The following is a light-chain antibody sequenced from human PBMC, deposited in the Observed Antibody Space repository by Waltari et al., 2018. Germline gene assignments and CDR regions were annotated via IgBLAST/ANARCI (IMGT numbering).Light chain of an antibody. V-gene: IGKV1-39*01. Sequence: DIQMTQSPSSLSASVGDRVTITCRASQDISNYLSWYQQKPGKAPKLLIYVASSLQSGVPSRSSGSGSGTDFTLTISSLQPEDFATYYCLQGYYYHTFGQGTKLEVK. J-gene: IGKJ2*01. CDR1: QDISNY. CDR2: VAS. CDR3: LQGYYYHT.